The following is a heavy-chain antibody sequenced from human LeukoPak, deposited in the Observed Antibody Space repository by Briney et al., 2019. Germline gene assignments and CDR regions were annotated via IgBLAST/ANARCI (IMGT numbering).Heavy chain of an antibody. CDR3: ARENGGDGYNPYGMDV. CDR1: GGTFSSYA. CDR2: IIPIFGTA. Sequence: ASVKVSCKASGGTFSSYAISWVRQAPGQGLEWMGGIIPIFGTANYAQKLQDRVTMTTDTSTSTAYMELRSLRSDDTAVYYCARENGGDGYNPYGMDVWGQGTTVTVSS. J-gene: IGHJ6*02. D-gene: IGHD5-24*01. V-gene: IGHV1-69*05.